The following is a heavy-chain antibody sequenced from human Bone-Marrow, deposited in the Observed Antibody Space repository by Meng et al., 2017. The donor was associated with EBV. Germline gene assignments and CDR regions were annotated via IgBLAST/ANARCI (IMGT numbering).Heavy chain of an antibody. CDR2: IYYGGST. CDR3: AREVTATTQRPYYFDY. V-gene: IGHV4-34*11. CDR1: VGSFSGYY. Sequence: QGQPQQLGAGLLQPSATPSLTGAVYVGSFSGYYWSWLRQPPGQGLEWIGCIYYGGSTNYTPSLKSRVTISLDTTKNHFSLRLSSVTAADTAVYYCAREVTATTQRPYYFDYWGEGTLVTVSS. D-gene: IGHD1-20*01. J-gene: IGHJ4*02.